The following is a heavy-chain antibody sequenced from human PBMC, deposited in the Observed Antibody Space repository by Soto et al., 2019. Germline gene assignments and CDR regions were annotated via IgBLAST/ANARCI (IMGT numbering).Heavy chain of an antibody. CDR3: ARNSWGELLALHY. D-gene: IGHD1-26*01. J-gene: IGHJ4*02. Sequence: SETLSLTCTVSGGSISSYYWSWIRQPPGKGLEWIGYIYYSGSTNYNPSLKSRVTISVDTSKNQFSLKLSSVTAADTAVYYRARNSWGELLALHYWGQGTLVTVSS. CDR1: GGSISSYY. V-gene: IGHV4-59*01. CDR2: IYYSGST.